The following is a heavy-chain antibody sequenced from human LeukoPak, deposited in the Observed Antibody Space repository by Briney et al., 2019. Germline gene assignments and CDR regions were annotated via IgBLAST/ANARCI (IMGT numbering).Heavy chain of an antibody. Sequence: PGGSLRLSCAASGVTVGNNYMSWVRQAPGKGLEWGSIIYSDGSRYYADSVKGRFTISRDNSKNTLYLQMNSLRAEDTAVYYCARETSGWSYTFDYWGQGTLVTVSS. J-gene: IGHJ4*02. CDR3: ARETSGWSYTFDY. V-gene: IGHV3-53*01. CDR1: GVTVGNNY. D-gene: IGHD6-19*01. CDR2: IYSDGSR.